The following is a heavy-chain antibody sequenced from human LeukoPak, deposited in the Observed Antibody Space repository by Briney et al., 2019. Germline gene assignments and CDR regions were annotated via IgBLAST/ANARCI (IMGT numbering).Heavy chain of an antibody. J-gene: IGHJ4*02. CDR1: GYTFTDYY. V-gene: IGHV1-2*02. Sequence: GASVKVSCKASGYTFTDYYMHWVRQAPGQGLEWMGWINPDSDGTNYAQKFQGRVTMTRNTSISTAWMELSRLRSDDTAVYYCARGDYYDSRGFRWWGQGTLVTVSS. D-gene: IGHD3-22*01. CDR2: INPDSDGT. CDR3: ARGDYYDSRGFRW.